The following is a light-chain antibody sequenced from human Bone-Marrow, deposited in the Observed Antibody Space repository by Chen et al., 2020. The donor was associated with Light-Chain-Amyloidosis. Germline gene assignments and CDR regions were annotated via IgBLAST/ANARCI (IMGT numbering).Light chain of an antibody. CDR3: QQYYTPPLT. J-gene: IGKJ4*01. CDR1: LRILYTANIENY. Sequence: DIVVTQSPASLAVSLGARATINSKSSLRILYTANIENYFAWYQQKPGQAPKLLIYSASSRDCVVPYRFSGSGSGTDFTLTISSLQPEDVAVYFCQQYYTPPLTFGEGTKVAI. V-gene: IGKV4-1*01. CDR2: SAS.